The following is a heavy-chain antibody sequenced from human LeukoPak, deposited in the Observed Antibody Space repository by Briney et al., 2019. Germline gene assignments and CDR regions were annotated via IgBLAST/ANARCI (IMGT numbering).Heavy chain of an antibody. J-gene: IGHJ4*02. CDR3: AKSGRYCSAGSCYQEASLDY. Sequence: GGSLRLSCAASGFTFSSYRMNWVRQAPGKGLEWVSAIAGGAASTNYADSVKGRFTISRDNSKNTLYLQMNSLRADDTAVYYCAKSGRYCSAGSCYQEASLDYWGQGTLVTVSS. CDR1: GFTFSSYR. D-gene: IGHD2-15*01. V-gene: IGHV3-23*01. CDR2: IAGGAAST.